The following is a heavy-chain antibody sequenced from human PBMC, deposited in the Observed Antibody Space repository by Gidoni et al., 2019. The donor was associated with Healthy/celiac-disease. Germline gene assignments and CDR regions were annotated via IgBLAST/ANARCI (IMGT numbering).Heavy chain of an antibody. D-gene: IGHD2-8*01. J-gene: IGHJ4*02. V-gene: IGHV3-23*01. CDR3: AKVGPRLTLNHCTNGVCRSRVATILPASFDY. CDR1: GFTFSSYA. CDR2: ISGSGGST. Sequence: EVQLLESGGGLVQPGGSLRLSCAASGFTFSSYAMSWVRQAPGKGLEWVSAISGSGGSTYYADSVKGRFTISRDNSKNTLYLQMNSLRAEDTAVYYCAKVGPRLTLNHCTNGVCRSRVATILPASFDYWGQGTLVTVSS.